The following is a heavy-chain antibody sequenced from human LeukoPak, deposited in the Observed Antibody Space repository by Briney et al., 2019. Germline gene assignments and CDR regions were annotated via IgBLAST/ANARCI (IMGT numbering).Heavy chain of an antibody. D-gene: IGHD6-19*01. J-gene: IGHJ4*02. CDR2: IKQDGSEK. CDR1: GFTFRSYW. V-gene: IGHV3-7*01. Sequence: GGSLRLSCAASGFTFRSYWMSWVRQAPGKGLEWVANIKQDGSEKYYVDSVKGRFTISRDNAKNSLCLQMNSLRAEDTAVYYCARDRQWRYFDYWGQGTLVTVSS. CDR3: ARDRQWRYFDY.